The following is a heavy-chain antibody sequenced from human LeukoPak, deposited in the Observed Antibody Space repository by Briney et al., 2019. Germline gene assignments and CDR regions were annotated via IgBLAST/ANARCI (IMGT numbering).Heavy chain of an antibody. CDR1: GGSISSNNW. CDR3: ARVKAAAIGFDY. Sequence: SGTLSLTCAVSGGSISSNNWWGWVRPPPGKGLEWIGEIYHSGSPNYNPSLKSRVTISVDKSKNQFSLKLSSVTAADTAVYYCARVKAAAIGFDYWGQGTLVTVSS. V-gene: IGHV4-4*02. J-gene: IGHJ4*02. CDR2: IYHSGSP. D-gene: IGHD6-13*01.